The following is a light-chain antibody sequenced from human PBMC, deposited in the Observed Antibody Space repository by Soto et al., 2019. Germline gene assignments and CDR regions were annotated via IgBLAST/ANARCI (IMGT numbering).Light chain of an antibody. CDR1: SSTTGNNY. CDR3: ATWDSSLSTGV. J-gene: IGLJ1*01. CDR2: END. Sequence: QSVLTQPPSVSAAPGQKVTISCSGSSSTTGNNYVSWYQQLPGTAPKLLIYENDKRPSGIPDRFSGSKSGTSATLDITGLQTGDEADYYCATWDSSLSTGVFGTGTKLTV. V-gene: IGLV1-51*02.